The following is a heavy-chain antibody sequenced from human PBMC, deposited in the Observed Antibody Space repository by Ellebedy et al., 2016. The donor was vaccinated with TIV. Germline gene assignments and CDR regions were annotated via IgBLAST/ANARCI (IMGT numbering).Heavy chain of an antibody. V-gene: IGHV1-69*13. CDR1: RVTFSNYA. D-gene: IGHD2-15*01. CDR3: ARDSGRVAASDAFDI. J-gene: IGHJ3*02. CDR2: VIPMFNTA. Sequence: SVKVSXKASRVTFSNYAISWVRQAPGQGLEWMGGVIPMFNTANYAQKFQGRVTITADESTSTVYMELRSLRSDDTAVYYCARDSGRVAASDAFDIWGQGTMVTGSS.